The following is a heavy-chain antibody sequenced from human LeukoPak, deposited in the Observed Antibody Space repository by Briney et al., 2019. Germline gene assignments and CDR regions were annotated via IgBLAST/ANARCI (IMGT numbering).Heavy chain of an antibody. CDR3: TDLGDYGVG. D-gene: IGHD4-17*01. CDR1: GLTFRNAW. V-gene: IGHV3-15*01. Sequence: GGSLRLSCAASGLTFRNAWMSWVRQALGKGLEWVGRIKIRTDGGATEYAAPVKGRFSISRDDSKNTLYLQINSLKTEDTAVYYCTDLGDYGVGWGQGTLVTVSS. J-gene: IGHJ4*02. CDR2: IKIRTDGGAT.